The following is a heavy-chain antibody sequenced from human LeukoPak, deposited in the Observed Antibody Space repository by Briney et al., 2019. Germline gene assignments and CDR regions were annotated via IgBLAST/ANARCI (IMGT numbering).Heavy chain of an antibody. CDR3: ARDLANYDYVWGSYRYPFDY. D-gene: IGHD3-16*02. CDR2: ISSSSSYI. CDR1: GFTFSSYS. V-gene: IGHV3-21*01. Sequence: GGSLRLSCAASGFTFSSYSMNWVRQAPGKGLEWVSSISSSSSYIYYADSVKGRFTISRDNAKNSLYLQMNSLRAEDTAVYYCARDLANYDYVWGSYRYPFDYWGQGTLVTVSS. J-gene: IGHJ4*02.